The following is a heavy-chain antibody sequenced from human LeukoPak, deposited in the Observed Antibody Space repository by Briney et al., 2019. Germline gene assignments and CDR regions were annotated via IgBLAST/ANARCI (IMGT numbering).Heavy chain of an antibody. CDR1: GYTFTSYG. J-gene: IGHJ3*02. V-gene: IGHV1-18*01. CDR2: ISAYNGNT. Sequence: GASVKVSCKASGYTFTSYGISWVRQAPGQGLEWMGWISAYNGNTNYAQKLQGRVTMTTDTSTSTAYMELRSLRSDDTAVYYCATSSGTTILFAFDIWGQGTMVTVSS. D-gene: IGHD5-12*01. CDR3: ATSSGTTILFAFDI.